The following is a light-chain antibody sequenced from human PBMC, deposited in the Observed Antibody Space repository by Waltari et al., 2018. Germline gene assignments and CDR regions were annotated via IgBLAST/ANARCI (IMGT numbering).Light chain of an antibody. Sequence: VLTQPPSVSVTPGQTARLSCDEDNLGSKSFNWYQQKSGQATVLVAYGNSDRPTGIPGRFSGSMSGNTGTRTISGVEAGDEADYYCQVWDNNNDQRVVFGGGTKLTVL. CDR3: QVWDNNNDQRVV. CDR2: GNS. J-gene: IGLJ3*02. CDR1: NLGSKS. V-gene: IGLV3-21*02.